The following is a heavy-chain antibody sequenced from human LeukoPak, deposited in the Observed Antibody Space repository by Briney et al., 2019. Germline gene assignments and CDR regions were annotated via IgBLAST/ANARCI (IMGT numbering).Heavy chain of an antibody. V-gene: IGHV4-34*01. CDR2: VNHSGST. D-gene: IGHD6-13*01. CDR3: ARALAAAGEYFDY. J-gene: IGHJ4*02. CDR1: GGSFSGYY. Sequence: PSETLSLTCAVYGGSFSGYYWSWIRQPPGKGLEWMGEVNHSGSTNYNPSLKSRVTISVDTSKNQFSLKLSSVTAADTAVYYCARALAAAGEYFDYWGQGTLVTVSS.